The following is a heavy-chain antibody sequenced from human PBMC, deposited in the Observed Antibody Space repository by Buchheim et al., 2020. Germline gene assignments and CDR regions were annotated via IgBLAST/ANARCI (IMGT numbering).Heavy chain of an antibody. Sequence: EVQLVESGGGLVQPGGSLRLSCAASGFTFSSYEMNWVRQAPGKGLEWVSYISSSGSTIYYADSVKGRFTISRDNSKNTLYLQMNSLRAEDTAVYYCAKDRGSGSPRYFDYWGQGTL. D-gene: IGHD3-10*01. J-gene: IGHJ4*02. V-gene: IGHV3-48*03. CDR3: AKDRGSGSPRYFDY. CDR1: GFTFSSYE. CDR2: ISSSGSTI.